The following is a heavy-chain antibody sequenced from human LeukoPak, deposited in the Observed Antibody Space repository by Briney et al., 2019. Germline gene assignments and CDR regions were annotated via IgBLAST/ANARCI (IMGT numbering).Heavy chain of an antibody. CDR3: PRVGPRGQLYYYYGMDV. D-gene: IGHD3-10*01. J-gene: IGHJ6*02. CDR1: GFTFSSYP. Sequence: PGGALTLPCAASGFTFSSYPMSWIRPAAGKGLAWVSTISRSGGSRDDAGYVKGELTISRDNSKNTLYLQMNSLRAEDTAVDYSPRVGPRGQLYYYYGMDVWGQGTTVTVSS. CDR2: ISRSGGSR. V-gene: IGHV3-23*01.